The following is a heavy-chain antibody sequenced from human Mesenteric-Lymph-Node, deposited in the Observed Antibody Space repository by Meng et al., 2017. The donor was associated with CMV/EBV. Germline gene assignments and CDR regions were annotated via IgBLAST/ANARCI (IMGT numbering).Heavy chain of an antibody. Sequence: SETLSLTCTVSGYSISNGYYWGWIRQPPGKGLEWIGSIYHSGSTYYNPSLKSRVTISVDTSKNQFSLNLSSVTAADTAVYYCASSMDIVATIPGYYYGMDVWGQGTTVTVSS. CDR3: ASSMDIVATIPGYYYGMDV. CDR1: GYSISNGYY. V-gene: IGHV4-38-2*02. D-gene: IGHD5-12*01. J-gene: IGHJ6*02. CDR2: IYHSGST.